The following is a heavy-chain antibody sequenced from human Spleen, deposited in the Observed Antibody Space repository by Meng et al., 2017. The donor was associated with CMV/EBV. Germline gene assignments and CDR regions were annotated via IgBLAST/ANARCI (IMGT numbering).Heavy chain of an antibody. J-gene: IGHJ5*02. CDR2: IIPIFGTA. CDR3: ARDFLTVLPGGGGFDP. D-gene: IGHD3-16*01. Sequence: SGGNFSSYAISWVRQAPGQGLEWMGGIIPIFGTAKYEQKYQGRVKITTDESTSTDYMELSSLRSEDTAVYYCARDFLTVLPGGGGFDPWGQGTLVTVSS. V-gene: IGHV1-69*05. CDR1: GGNFSSYA.